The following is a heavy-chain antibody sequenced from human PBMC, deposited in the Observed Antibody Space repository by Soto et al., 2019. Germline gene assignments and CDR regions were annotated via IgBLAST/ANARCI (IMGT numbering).Heavy chain of an antibody. D-gene: IGHD6-6*01. V-gene: IGHV3-33*01. CDR3: AREASESSSAWFDP. Sequence: PGGSLRLSCAASGFTFSSYGMHWVRQAPGKGLEWVAVIWYDGSNKYYADSVKGRFTISRDNSKNTLYLQMNSLRAEDTAVYYCAREASESSSAWFDPWGQGTLVTVSS. CDR1: GFTFSSYG. J-gene: IGHJ5*02. CDR2: IWYDGSNK.